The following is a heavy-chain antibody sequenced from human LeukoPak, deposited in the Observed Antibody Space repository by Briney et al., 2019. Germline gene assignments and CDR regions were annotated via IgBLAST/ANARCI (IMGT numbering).Heavy chain of an antibody. CDR1: GFTFSSYS. V-gene: IGHV3-48*02. CDR2: ISSSSSTI. D-gene: IGHD3-10*01. Sequence: GGSLRLSCAASGFTFSSYSMNWVRQAPGKGLEWVSYISSSSSTIYYADSVKGRFTISRDNAKNSLYLQTNSLRDEDTAVYYCARARPVYYGGECGYWGQGTLVTVSS. J-gene: IGHJ4*02. CDR3: ARARPVYYGGECGY.